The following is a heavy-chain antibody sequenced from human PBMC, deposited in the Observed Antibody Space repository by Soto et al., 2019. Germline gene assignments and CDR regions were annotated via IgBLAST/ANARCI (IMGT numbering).Heavy chain of an antibody. CDR3: ARASGRGYSGYDPLNWFDP. Sequence: SVKVSCKASGGTFSSYAISWVRQAPGQGLKWMGGIIPIFGTANYAQKFQGRVTITADESTSTAYMELSSLRSEDTAVYYCARASGRGYSGYDPLNWFDPWGQGTLVTVSS. D-gene: IGHD5-12*01. CDR2: IIPIFGTA. J-gene: IGHJ5*02. V-gene: IGHV1-69*13. CDR1: GGTFSSYA.